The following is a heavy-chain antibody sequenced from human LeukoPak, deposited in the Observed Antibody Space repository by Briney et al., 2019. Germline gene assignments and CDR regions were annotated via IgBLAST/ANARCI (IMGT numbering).Heavy chain of an antibody. D-gene: IGHD2-21*01. CDR1: GFTFSSYA. CDR3: ASNVVAATFDY. Sequence: GGSLRLSCAASGFTFSSYAMSWVRQAPGKGLEGVSGISGSGGITNYADSVKGRFTISRDNAKNSLYLQMNSLRAEDAAVYYCASNVVAATFDYWGQGTLVTVSS. J-gene: IGHJ4*02. V-gene: IGHV3-23*01. CDR2: ISGSGGIT.